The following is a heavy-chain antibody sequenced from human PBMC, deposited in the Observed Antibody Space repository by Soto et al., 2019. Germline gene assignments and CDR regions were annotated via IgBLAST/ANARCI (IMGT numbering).Heavy chain of an antibody. V-gene: IGHV1-2*02. D-gene: IGHD6-19*01. CDR3: ASAAVTGTAGLDY. CDR1: GYTLSGFY. J-gene: IGHJ4*02. Sequence: ASVKVSCKASGYTLSGFYMHWVRQAPGQGLEWMGWINPNSGGTKSAEKFQGRVTMTRDTSISTAYMELSRLTSDDTAVYYCASAAVTGTAGLDYWGQGTLVTVSS. CDR2: INPNSGGT.